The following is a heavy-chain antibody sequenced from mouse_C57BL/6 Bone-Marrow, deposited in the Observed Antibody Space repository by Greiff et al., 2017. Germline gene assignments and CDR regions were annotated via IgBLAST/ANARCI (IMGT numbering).Heavy chain of an antibody. CDR2: INPNYGTT. J-gene: IGHJ2*01. Sequence: EVQLVESGPELVKPGASVKISCKASGYSFTDYNMNWVKQSTGKSLEWIGVINPNYGTTCYNQKFKGKATLTVDQSSSTAYMQLNSLTSEDSAVYYCARTVVVDYFDYWGQGTTLTVSA. V-gene: IGHV1-39*01. D-gene: IGHD1-1*01. CDR3: ARTVVVDYFDY. CDR1: GYSFTDYN.